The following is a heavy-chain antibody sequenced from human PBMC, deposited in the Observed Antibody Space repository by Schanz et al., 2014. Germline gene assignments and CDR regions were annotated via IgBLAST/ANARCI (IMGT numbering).Heavy chain of an antibody. J-gene: IGHJ6*03. CDR1: GGTFSSYT. D-gene: IGHD2-2*02. CDR3: AGTYCSSTSCYTGYYYMDV. Sequence: QVQLVQSGAEVKKPGSSVKVSCTASGGTFSSYTISWIRQAPGQGLEWMGWISAYNGNTNYAQKLQGRVTMTTDTSTSTSYMELTSLRFDDTAVYYCAGTYCSSTSCYTGYYYMDVWGKGTTVTVSS. CDR2: ISAYNGNT. V-gene: IGHV1-18*01.